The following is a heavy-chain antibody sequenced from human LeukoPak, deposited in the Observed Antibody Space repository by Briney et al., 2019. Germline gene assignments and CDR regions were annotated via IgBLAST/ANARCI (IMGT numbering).Heavy chain of an antibody. CDR2: IYPRGST. J-gene: IGHJ4*02. Sequence: PSETLSLTCTVSGGSISSYYWTWIRQPAGKGLEWIGRIYPRGSTNYNPSLKSRVTMSVDTSKNQFSLKLNSVTAADTAAYYCARENSGSYRQFDYWGQGTLVTVSS. V-gene: IGHV4-4*07. D-gene: IGHD1-26*01. CDR3: ARENSGSYRQFDY. CDR1: GGSISSYY.